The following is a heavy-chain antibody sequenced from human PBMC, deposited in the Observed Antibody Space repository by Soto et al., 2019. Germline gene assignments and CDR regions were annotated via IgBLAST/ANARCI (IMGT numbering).Heavy chain of an antibody. V-gene: IGHV4-38-2*01. Sequence: SETLSLTCAVSGYSISSGYYWGWNRQPPGRGLEWIGSIYHSGSTYYNPSLKSRVTISVDTSKNQFSLKLSSVTAADTAVYYCARVVHRTIFGVVSNYGMDVWGQGTTVT. D-gene: IGHD3-3*01. J-gene: IGHJ6*02. CDR1: GYSISSGYY. CDR2: IYHSGST. CDR3: ARVVHRTIFGVVSNYGMDV.